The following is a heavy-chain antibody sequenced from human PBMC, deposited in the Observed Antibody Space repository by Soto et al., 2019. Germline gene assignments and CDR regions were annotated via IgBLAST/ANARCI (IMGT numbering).Heavy chain of an antibody. CDR2: ISYDGSNK. D-gene: IGHD5-12*01. CDR3: ANGRGVGYNYEYYYYGMDV. CDR1: GFTFSSYG. V-gene: IGHV3-30*18. J-gene: IGHJ6*02. Sequence: GGSLRLSCAASGFTFSSYGMHWVRQAPGKGLEWVAVISYDGSNKYYADSVKGRFTISRDNSKNTLYLQMNSLRAEDTAVYYCANGRGVGYNYEYYYYGMDVWGQGTTVTVSS.